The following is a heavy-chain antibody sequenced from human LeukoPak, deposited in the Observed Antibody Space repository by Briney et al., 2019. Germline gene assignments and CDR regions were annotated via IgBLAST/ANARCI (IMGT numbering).Heavy chain of an antibody. J-gene: IGHJ2*01. D-gene: IGHD4-17*01. CDR2: INQGGSVK. Sequence: QPGGSLRLSCAASGFTFRSYWMSWVRQAPGKGLEWVANINQGGSVKYYVDSVKGRFTISRDDAKNSLYVQMNSLRDEDTAVYYCARDLYGDYPFDLWGRGTLVTVSS. CDR1: GFTFRSYW. CDR3: ARDLYGDYPFDL. V-gene: IGHV3-7*01.